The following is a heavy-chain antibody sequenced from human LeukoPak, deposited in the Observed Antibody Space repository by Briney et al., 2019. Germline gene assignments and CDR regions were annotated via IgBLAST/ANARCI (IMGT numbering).Heavy chain of an antibody. Sequence: SETLSLTCTVSGGSISSYYWSWIRQPPGKGLEWIGYIYYSGSTNYNPSLKSRVTISVDTSKNQFSLKLSSVTAADTAVYYCARFVRYSSSWFSHQFGYWGQGTLVTVSS. CDR3: ARFVRYSSSWFSHQFGY. CDR1: GGSISSYY. J-gene: IGHJ4*02. V-gene: IGHV4-59*01. CDR2: IYYSGST. D-gene: IGHD6-13*01.